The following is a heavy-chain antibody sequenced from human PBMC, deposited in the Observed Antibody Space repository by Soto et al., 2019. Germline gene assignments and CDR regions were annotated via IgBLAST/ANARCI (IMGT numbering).Heavy chain of an antibody. CDR3: ARGGAARPDY. J-gene: IGHJ4*02. Sequence: GGSLRLSCAASGFTFSTYAMNWVRQAPGKGPEWVSYIGSIRSNINYADSVKGRFTISRDNAKNSVDLQMNSLRDEDTAVYYCARGGAARPDYWGQGTLVTVSS. CDR2: IGSIRSNI. D-gene: IGHD6-6*01. CDR1: GFTFSTYA. V-gene: IGHV3-48*02.